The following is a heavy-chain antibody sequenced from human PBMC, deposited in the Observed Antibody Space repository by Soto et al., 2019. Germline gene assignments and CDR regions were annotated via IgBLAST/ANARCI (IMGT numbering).Heavy chain of an antibody. CDR3: ANAYCSSTSCRAEYLQH. CDR1: GFTFSSYS. Sequence: EVQLLESGGGLVQPGGSLRLSCADSGFTFSSYSMSWVRQAPGKGLEWDSAISGSGGTSYYADSVKGRFTISRDNSKNTVYLQMNSLRAEDTAVYFCANAYCSSTSCRAEYLQHWGQGTLVTVSS. CDR2: ISGSGGTS. V-gene: IGHV3-23*01. J-gene: IGHJ1*01. D-gene: IGHD2-2*01.